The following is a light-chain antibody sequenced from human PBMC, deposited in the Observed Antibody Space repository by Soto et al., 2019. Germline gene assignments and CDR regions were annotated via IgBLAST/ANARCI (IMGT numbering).Light chain of an antibody. CDR3: QQYDSSPRT. J-gene: IGKJ1*01. CDR1: QSVSGW. CDR2: GAS. V-gene: IGKV1-5*01. Sequence: DIQMTQSPSTLSASVGDTVTVTSRASQSVSGWLAWYQQKPGEAPKLLIYGASSRATGIPDRFSGSGSGTDFTLTISRLEPEEFAVYHCQQYDSSPRTVGHGTKVAIK.